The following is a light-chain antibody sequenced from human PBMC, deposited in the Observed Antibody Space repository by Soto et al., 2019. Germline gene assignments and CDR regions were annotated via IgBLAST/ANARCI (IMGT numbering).Light chain of an antibody. Sequence: QSALTQPASVSGSPGQSITISCTGTSSDVGGYQFVSWHQQHPGKAPKLMIFYVSNRPSGVSNRFSGSKPGNTASLTISGLQAEDEADYYCSSYTSNSTWVFGGGTKLTVL. J-gene: IGLJ3*02. V-gene: IGLV2-14*03. CDR3: SSYTSNSTWV. CDR1: SSDVGGYQF. CDR2: YVS.